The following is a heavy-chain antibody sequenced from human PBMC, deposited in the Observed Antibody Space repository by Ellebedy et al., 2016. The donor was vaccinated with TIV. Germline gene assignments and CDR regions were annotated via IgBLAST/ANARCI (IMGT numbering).Heavy chain of an antibody. CDR1: GFSFRSYW. CDR3: ATDGSYGDYLSPAHAFEN. V-gene: IGHV3-7*01. J-gene: IGHJ3*02. Sequence: GGSLRLSCAASGFSFRSYWMTWVRQAPGKGLEWVANINQDGSAKYYVDSVRGRFTISRDNAKNSLYLQMNSLRAEDTAVYCCATDGSYGDYLSPAHAFENWGQGTMVIVSS. D-gene: IGHD4-17*01. CDR2: INQDGSAK.